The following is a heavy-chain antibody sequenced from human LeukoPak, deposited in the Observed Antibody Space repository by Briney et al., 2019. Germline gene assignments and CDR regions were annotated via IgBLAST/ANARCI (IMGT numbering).Heavy chain of an antibody. D-gene: IGHD5-18*01. V-gene: IGHV4-59*01. J-gene: IGHJ4*02. Sequence: PSETLSLTCTVSGGSISTYYWTWIRQPPGKELEWIGYIYYSGSTNYNPSLKSRVTISVDTSKNQFSLKLSSATAADTAVYYCARDVDTALDYWGQGTLVTVSS. CDR1: GGSISTYY. CDR3: ARDVDTALDY. CDR2: IYYSGST.